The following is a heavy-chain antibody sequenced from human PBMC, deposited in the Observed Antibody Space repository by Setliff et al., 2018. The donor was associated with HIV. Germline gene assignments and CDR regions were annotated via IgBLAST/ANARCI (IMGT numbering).Heavy chain of an antibody. CDR2: INPGDSDN. J-gene: IGHJ2*01. CDR1: GYTLSSYW. Sequence: GESLKISCKASGYTLSSYWIGWVRQRPGKGLEWMGIINPGDSDNRYSPSFQGQVTISADKSIGTAYLQWSSLKASDTAMYYCARHGYYDTSGAWYFDLWGPGTLVTVSS. CDR3: ARHGYYDTSGAWYFDL. V-gene: IGHV5-51*01. D-gene: IGHD3-22*01.